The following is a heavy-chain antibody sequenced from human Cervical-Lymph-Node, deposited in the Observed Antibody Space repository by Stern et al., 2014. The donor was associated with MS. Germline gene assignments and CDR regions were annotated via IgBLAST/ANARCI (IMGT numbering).Heavy chain of an antibody. CDR3: ARDTSSPERSDW. CDR1: GFTVSRDY. Sequence: EVQLVESGGGVIQPGGSLRLSCTASGFTVSRDYMTWVRQAPGKGLEWVSLIAYVGSLFYTDSVKGRFTISRDDSKNTVYLHMTSLRAEDTAMYYCARDTSSPERSDWWGQGTLVTVSS. CDR2: IAYVGSL. V-gene: IGHV3-53*01. J-gene: IGHJ4*02. D-gene: IGHD1-1*01.